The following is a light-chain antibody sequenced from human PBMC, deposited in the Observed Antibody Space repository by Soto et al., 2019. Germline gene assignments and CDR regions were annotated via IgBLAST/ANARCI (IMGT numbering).Light chain of an antibody. J-gene: IGKJ2*01. V-gene: IGKV3-15*01. CDR2: GAS. CDR1: QSVSSN. Sequence: EIVMTQSPATLSVSPGERATLSCRASQSVSSNLAWYQQKPGQAPRLLIYGASTRATGIPARFSGSGSGTEFTLTISSLQSEDFAVYYSQQYNNWPRSYTFGQGTKLEIK. CDR3: QQYNNWPRSYT.